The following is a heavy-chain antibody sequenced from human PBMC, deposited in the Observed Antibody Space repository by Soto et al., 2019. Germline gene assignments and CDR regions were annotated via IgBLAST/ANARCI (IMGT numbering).Heavy chain of an antibody. J-gene: IGHJ1*01. CDR1: GFPLSSYA. CDR2: SSPNGDAK. Sequence: GGSLRLSCGISGFPLSSYAVSWVRQAPGKGLECVSTSSPNGDAKYYASSVNGRFTISRDNSKNTLYLQMDNLRAEDTAVYYCAKLSMASSSTSYWGQGTLVTVSS. D-gene: IGHD6-13*01. V-gene: IGHV3-23*01. CDR3: AKLSMASSSTSY.